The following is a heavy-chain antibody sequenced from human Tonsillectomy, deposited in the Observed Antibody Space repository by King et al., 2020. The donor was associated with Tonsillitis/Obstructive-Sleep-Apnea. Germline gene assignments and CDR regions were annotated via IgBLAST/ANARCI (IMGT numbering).Heavy chain of an antibody. V-gene: IGHV5-10-1*01. CDR1: GYSFNIYW. CDR3: AGFRRDATQDCSGTSCFASYYYYMDV. D-gene: IGHD2-2*01. J-gene: IGHJ6*03. Sequence: VQLVESGAEVKKPGESLRISCEGSGYSFNIYWITWVRQLPGKGLEWMGRIDPTDSYTNYSPSFQGHVTISADKSISTAYLQWSSLKASDTAIYYCAGFRRDATQDCSGTSCFASYYYYMDVWGKGTTVTVSS. CDR2: IDPTDSYT.